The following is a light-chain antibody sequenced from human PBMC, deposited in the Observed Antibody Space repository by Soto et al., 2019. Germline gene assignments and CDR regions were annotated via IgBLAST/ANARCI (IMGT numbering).Light chain of an antibody. Sequence: EIVLTQSPATLSLSPGERATLSCRASQSVSNSLAWYQQKPGQAPRLLIYDASKWATGFPARFSGSGSGTDFTLTISSLEPEDFAVYYCQQRSNWPRTFGQGTKLEIK. CDR1: QSVSNS. J-gene: IGKJ2*01. V-gene: IGKV3-11*01. CDR3: QQRSNWPRT. CDR2: DAS.